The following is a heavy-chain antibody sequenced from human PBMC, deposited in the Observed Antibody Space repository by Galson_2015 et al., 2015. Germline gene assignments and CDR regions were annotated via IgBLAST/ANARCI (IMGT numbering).Heavy chain of an antibody. D-gene: IGHD4-17*01. V-gene: IGHV3-74*01. CDR3: ARARTVTPRNGFVP. CDR2: INSDGSTT. CDR1: GFTFSSYW. Sequence: SLRLSCAAPGFTFSSYWVHWVRQAPGKGLVWVSCINSDGSTTDYADSVKGRFTISRDNTKNTLYLQMNSLRAEDTAVYYCARARTVTPRNGFVPWGQGALVAASS. J-gene: IGHJ5*02.